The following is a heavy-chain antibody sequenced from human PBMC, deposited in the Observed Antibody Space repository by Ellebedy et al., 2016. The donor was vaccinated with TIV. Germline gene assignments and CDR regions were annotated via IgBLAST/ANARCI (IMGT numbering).Heavy chain of an antibody. CDR1: GFTFSSYG. Sequence: GESLKISXAASGFTFSSYGMHWVRQAPGKGLEWVAVIWYDGSNKYYADSVKGRFTISRDNSKNTLYLQMNSLRAEDTAVYYCARTSIAAMDVWGKGTTVTVSS. CDR3: ARTSIAAMDV. V-gene: IGHV3-33*01. CDR2: IWYDGSNK. D-gene: IGHD6-6*01. J-gene: IGHJ6*03.